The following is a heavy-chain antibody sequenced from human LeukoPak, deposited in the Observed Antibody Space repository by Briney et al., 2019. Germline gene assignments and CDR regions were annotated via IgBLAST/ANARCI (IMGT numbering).Heavy chain of an antibody. CDR1: GFTFSTYV. Sequence: GGSLRLSCAGPGFTFSTYVIHWVRQTPGKGLEWAALISYDGNSKYYADSVKGRFTISRDNSKNTVYLQMDSLRAEDTAVYYCARVTTSTKYYSGMDVWGQGTTVTVSS. V-gene: IGHV3-30*03. CDR3: ARVTTSTKYYSGMDV. J-gene: IGHJ6*02. D-gene: IGHD1-14*01. CDR2: ISYDGNSK.